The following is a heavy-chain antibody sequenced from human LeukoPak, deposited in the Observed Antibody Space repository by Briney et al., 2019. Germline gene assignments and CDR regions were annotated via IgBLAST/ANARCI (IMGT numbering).Heavy chain of an antibody. V-gene: IGHV1-18*01. Sequence: ASVKVSCKASGGTFSSYAISWVRQAPGQGLEWMGWISAYNGNTNYAQKLQGRVTMTTDTSTSTAYMELRSLRSDDTAVYYCAREEAPYSSSPSFDYWGQGTLVTVSS. CDR3: AREEAPYSSSPSFDY. J-gene: IGHJ4*02. CDR1: GGTFSSYA. D-gene: IGHD6-6*01. CDR2: ISAYNGNT.